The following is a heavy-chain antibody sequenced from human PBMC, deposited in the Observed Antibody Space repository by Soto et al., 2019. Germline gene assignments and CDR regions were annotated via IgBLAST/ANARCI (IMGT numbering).Heavy chain of an antibody. CDR2: IIPIFGTA. CDR3: ARGIAAAGLAYYYYGMDV. J-gene: IGHJ6*02. D-gene: IGHD6-13*01. Sequence: SVKFSCKASGGTFSSYAISWVRQAPGQGLEWMGGIIPIFGTANYAQKFQGRVTITADESTSTAYMELSSLRSEDTAVYYCARGIAAAGLAYYYYGMDVWGQGTTVTVSS. V-gene: IGHV1-69*13. CDR1: GGTFSSYA.